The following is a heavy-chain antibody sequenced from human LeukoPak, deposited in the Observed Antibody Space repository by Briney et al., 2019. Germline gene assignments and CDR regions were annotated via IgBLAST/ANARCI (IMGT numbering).Heavy chain of an antibody. CDR3: APQIWDIVAVPAAIPYPRWFDP. CDR2: INHSGST. CDR1: IGSFSGYY. J-gene: IGHJ5*02. V-gene: IGHV4-34*01. D-gene: IGHD2-2*01. Sequence: PSETLSLTCAVYIGSFSGYYGSCIRQPPGKGLEWIGEINHSGSTNYNPSLKSRVTISVDTSKNQFSLKLSSVTAADTAVYYCAPQIWDIVAVPAAIPYPRWFDPCGQGTLVTVSS.